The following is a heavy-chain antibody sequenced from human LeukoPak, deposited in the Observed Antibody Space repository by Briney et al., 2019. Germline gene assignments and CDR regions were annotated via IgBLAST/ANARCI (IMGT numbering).Heavy chain of an antibody. CDR3: ARTYGSGSYQSC. V-gene: IGHV4-34*01. J-gene: IGHJ4*02. Sequence: PSEALSLTCAVYGGSFSGYYWSWIRQPPGKGLEWIGEINHSGSTNYNPSLKSRVTISVDTSKNQFSLKLSSVTAADTAVYYRARTYGSGSYQSCWGQGTLVTVSS. CDR2: INHSGST. D-gene: IGHD3-10*01. CDR1: GGSFSGYY.